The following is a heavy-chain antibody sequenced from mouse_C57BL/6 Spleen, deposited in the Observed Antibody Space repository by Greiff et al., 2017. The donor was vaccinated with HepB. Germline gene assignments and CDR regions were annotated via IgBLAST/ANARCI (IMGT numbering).Heavy chain of an antibody. J-gene: IGHJ3*01. CDR2: INPSSGYT. CDR3: ARSAYDYDEGPWFAY. V-gene: IGHV1-4*01. Sequence: VQLQQSGAELARPGASVKMSCKASGYTFTSYTMHWVNQRPGQGLEWIGYINPSSGYTKYNQKFKDKATLTADKSSSTAYMQLSSLTSEDSAVYYCARSAYDYDEGPWFAYWGQGTLVTVSA. CDR1: GYTFTSYT. D-gene: IGHD2-4*01.